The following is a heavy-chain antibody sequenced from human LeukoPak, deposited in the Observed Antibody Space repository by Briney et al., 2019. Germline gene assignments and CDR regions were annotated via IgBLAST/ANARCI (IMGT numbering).Heavy chain of an antibody. D-gene: IGHD3-22*01. J-gene: IGHJ2*01. V-gene: IGHV4-34*01. CDR3: ARAGGGIARKYDSSTTRYFNL. CDR1: GGSFSGYY. Sequence: SETLSLTCAVYGGSFSGYYWSWIRQPPGKGLEGIGEINHSGSTNYNPSLTSRGTISVDTYKNQFSLKLSAVTAADTAVYYLARAGGGIARKYDSSTTRYFNLGAGAPWSLSPQ. CDR2: INHSGST.